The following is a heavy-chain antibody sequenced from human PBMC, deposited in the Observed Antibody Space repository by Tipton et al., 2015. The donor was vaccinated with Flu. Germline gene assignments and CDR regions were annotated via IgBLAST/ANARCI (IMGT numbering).Heavy chain of an antibody. Sequence: SLRLSRAVSGDSISSDFYWAWIRQFPGKGLEWVANIKQDGSQSYYLDSVEGRFIISRDNAKNSVYLQMNSLRSEDTAIYYCARAWAAAGSAWGQGTLVTVSS. V-gene: IGHV3-7*01. CDR3: ARAWAAAGSA. J-gene: IGHJ5*02. CDR1: GDSISSDF. D-gene: IGHD6-13*01. CDR2: IKQDGSQS.